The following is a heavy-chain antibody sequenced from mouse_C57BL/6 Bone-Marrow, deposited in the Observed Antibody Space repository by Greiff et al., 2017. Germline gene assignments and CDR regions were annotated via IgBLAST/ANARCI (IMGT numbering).Heavy chain of an antibody. D-gene: IGHD2-4*01. CDR3: ARTYYDYEGFAY. Sequence: QVQLQQPGAELVRPGTSVKLSCKASGYTFTSYWMHWVKQRPGQGLEWIGVIDPSDSYTNYNQKFKGKDTLTVDTSSSTAYMQLSSLTSEDSAVYYCARTYYDYEGFAYWGQGTLVTVSA. CDR2: IDPSDSYT. CDR1: GYTFTSYW. J-gene: IGHJ3*01. V-gene: IGHV1-59*01.